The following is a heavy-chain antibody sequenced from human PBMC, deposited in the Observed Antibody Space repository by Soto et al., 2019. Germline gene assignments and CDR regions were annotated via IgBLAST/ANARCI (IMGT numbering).Heavy chain of an antibody. CDR3: ARQRTTVVTQASFDH. CDR2: IYYSGRT. Sequence: SETLSLTCIVSGESISSSSYYCGWIRQPPGKGLEWIGSIYYSGRTYYNPSFKSRVTISIDTSKNQFSLKLSSVTATDTAVYYCARQRTTVVTQASFDHWGQGALVTV. V-gene: IGHV4-39*01. D-gene: IGHD2-21*02. CDR1: GESISSSSYY. J-gene: IGHJ4*02.